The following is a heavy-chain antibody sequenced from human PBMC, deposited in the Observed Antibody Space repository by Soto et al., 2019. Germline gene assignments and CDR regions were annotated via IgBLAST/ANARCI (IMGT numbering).Heavy chain of an antibody. CDR1: GGSLSSYY. CDR3: ARVSITMVRGVIITRVFDY. D-gene: IGHD3-10*01. J-gene: IGHJ4*02. Sequence: SETLSLTCAVSGGSLSSYYWSWIRQPPGKGLEWIGYIYYSGSTNYNPSLKSRVTISVDTSKNQFSLKLSSVTAADTAVYYCARVSITMVRGVIITRVFDYWGQGTLVTVSS. CDR2: IYYSGST. V-gene: IGHV4-59*01.